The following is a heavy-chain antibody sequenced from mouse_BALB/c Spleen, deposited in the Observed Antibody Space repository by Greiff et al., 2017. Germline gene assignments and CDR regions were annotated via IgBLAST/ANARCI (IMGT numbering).Heavy chain of an antibody. CDR3: ARHEAPSYGNPFAY. CDR1: GYTFTEYI. Sequence: VQLQQSGAELAKPGASVKLSCKASGYTFTEYIIHWVKQRSGQGLEWIGWFYPGSGSIKYNEKFKDQATLTAVKSSSTVYMELSRLTSEDSAVYFCARHEAPSYGNPFAYWGQGTLVTVSA. D-gene: IGHD2-1*01. V-gene: IGHV1-62-2*01. CDR2: FYPGSGSI. J-gene: IGHJ3*01.